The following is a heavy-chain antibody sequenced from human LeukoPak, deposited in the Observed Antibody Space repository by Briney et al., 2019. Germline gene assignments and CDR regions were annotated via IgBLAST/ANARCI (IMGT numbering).Heavy chain of an antibody. V-gene: IGHV4-30-2*01. CDR3: ARSSYSYGHFDY. CDR2: IYHSGST. J-gene: IGHJ4*02. Sequence: SQTLSLTSAVSGGCISSGGYSWSWIRQPPGKGLEWIGYIYHSGSTYYNPSLKSRVTISVDRSKNQFSLKLSSVTAADTAVYYCARSSYSYGHFDYWGQGTLVTVSS. CDR1: GGCISSGGYS. D-gene: IGHD5-18*01.